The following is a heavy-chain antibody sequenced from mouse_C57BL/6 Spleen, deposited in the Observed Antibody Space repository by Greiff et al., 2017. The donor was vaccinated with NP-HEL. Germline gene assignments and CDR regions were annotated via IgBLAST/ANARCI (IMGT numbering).Heavy chain of an antibody. CDR2: IYPGDGDT. V-gene: IGHV1-80*01. D-gene: IGHD1-1*01. CDR3: ARGLYGYWYFDV. Sequence: QVHVKQSGAELVKPGASVKISCKASGYAFSSYWMNWVKQRPGKGLEWIGQIYPGDGDTNYNGKFKGKATLTADKSSSTAYMQLSSLTSEDSAVYFCARGLYGYWYFDVWGTGTTVTVSS. J-gene: IGHJ1*03. CDR1: GYAFSSYW.